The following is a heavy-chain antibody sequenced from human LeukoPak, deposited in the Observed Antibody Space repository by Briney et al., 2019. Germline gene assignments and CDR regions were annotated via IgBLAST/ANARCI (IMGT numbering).Heavy chain of an antibody. D-gene: IGHD4-23*01. J-gene: IGHJ4*02. Sequence: GGSLRLSCAASGFXFSSYGIHWVRQAPGEGQEWVAVIWYDGSNKYYADSVKGRFTISRGNSKNTVYLQMNSLRAEDTAVYYCARDRSYGGPLYWGQGTLVTVSS. CDR3: ARDRSYGGPLY. CDR1: GFXFSSYG. V-gene: IGHV3-33*01. CDR2: IWYDGSNK.